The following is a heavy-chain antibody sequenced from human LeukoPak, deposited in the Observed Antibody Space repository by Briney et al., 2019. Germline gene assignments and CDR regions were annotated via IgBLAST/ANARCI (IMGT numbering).Heavy chain of an antibody. CDR1: GGSISGHY. D-gene: IGHD1-26*01. J-gene: IGHJ4*02. CDR3: ARAPSILGAYSYFDY. V-gene: IGHV4-4*07. CDR2: VYTNVNT. Sequence: SETLSLTCAVSGGSISGHYWTWIRQPAGKGLEWIGRVYTNVNTNYNPSLKSRVSMSVDTSNNQFSLKLTSVTAADTAVYYCARAPSILGAYSYFDYWGQGTLVTVSS.